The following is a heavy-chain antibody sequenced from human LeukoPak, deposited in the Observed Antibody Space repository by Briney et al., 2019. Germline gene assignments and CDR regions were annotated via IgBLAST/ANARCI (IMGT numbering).Heavy chain of an antibody. Sequence: SQTLSLTCAISGDSVSSSSVAWNWIRQSPSRGLEWLGRTYYRSNWGNNYAVSVRSRITIDPDTSKNQFSLRLGSVTPEDTAVYYCARSRGGNEAFDVWGQGTMVTVSS. CDR3: ARSRGGNEAFDV. J-gene: IGHJ3*01. D-gene: IGHD2-15*01. V-gene: IGHV6-1*01. CDR1: GDSVSSSSVA. CDR2: TYYRSNWGN.